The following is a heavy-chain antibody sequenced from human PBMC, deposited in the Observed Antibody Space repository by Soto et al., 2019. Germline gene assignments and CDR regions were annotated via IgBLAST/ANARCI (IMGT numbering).Heavy chain of an antibody. V-gene: IGHV4-59*01. CDR2: IYYSGST. CDR3: ARDRRYFDY. CDR1: GGSISGYF. D-gene: IGHD1-20*01. J-gene: IGHJ4*02. Sequence: QVQLQESGPGLVKPPETLSLTCTVSGGSISGYFWSWIRQPPGKGLEWIGYIYYSGSTNYNPSLKSRVTISVDTSKNQFSLNLRSVTAADTAVYYCARDRRYFDYWGQGILVTVSS.